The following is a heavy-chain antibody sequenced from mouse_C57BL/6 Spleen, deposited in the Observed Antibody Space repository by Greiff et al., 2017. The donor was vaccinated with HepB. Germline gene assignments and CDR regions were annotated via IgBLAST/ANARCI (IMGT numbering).Heavy chain of an antibody. V-gene: IGHV14-3*01. D-gene: IGHD2-5*01. CDR1: GFNIKNTY. Sequence: VQLQQSVAELVRPGASVKLSCTASGFNIKNTYMHWVKQRPEQGLEWIGRIDPANGNTKYAPKFQGKATITADTSSNTAYLQLSSLTSEDTAISYCARGMDSNSDDYAMDYWGQGTSVTVSS. CDR3: ARGMDSNSDDYAMDY. CDR2: IDPANGNT. J-gene: IGHJ4*01.